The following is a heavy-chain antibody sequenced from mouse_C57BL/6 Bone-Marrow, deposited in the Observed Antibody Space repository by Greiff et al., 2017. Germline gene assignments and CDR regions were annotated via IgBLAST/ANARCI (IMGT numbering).Heavy chain of an antibody. CDR2: IYPGDGDT. CDR1: GYAFSSSW. CDR3: ARQSGSPYAMDY. V-gene: IGHV1-82*01. D-gene: IGHD1-1*01. J-gene: IGHJ4*01. Sequence: QVQLQQSGPELVKPGASVKISCKASGYAFSSSWMNWVKQRPGKGLEWIGRIYPGDGDTNYNGKFKGKATLTADKSSSTAYMQLSSLTSEDSAVYFCARQSGSPYAMDYWGQGTSVTVSS.